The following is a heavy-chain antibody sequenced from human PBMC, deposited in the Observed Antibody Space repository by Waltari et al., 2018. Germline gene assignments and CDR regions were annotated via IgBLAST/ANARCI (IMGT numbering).Heavy chain of an antibody. J-gene: IGHJ4*02. CDR3: ARLTVTTGVDY. D-gene: IGHD4-17*01. CDR1: GGSISSHY. V-gene: IGHV4-59*11. Sequence: QVQLQESGPGLVKPSETLSLTCTVSGGSISSHYWSWIRQPPGKGLEWIGYIYYSGSTNYYPSLKSRVTISVDTSKNQFSLKLSSVTAADTAVYYCARLTVTTGVDYWGQGTLVTVSS. CDR2: IYYSGST.